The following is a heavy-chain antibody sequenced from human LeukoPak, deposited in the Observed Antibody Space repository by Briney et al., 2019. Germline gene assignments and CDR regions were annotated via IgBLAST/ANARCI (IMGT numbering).Heavy chain of an antibody. CDR2: IKRGGTV. J-gene: IGHJ6*02. CDR1: GFTFRNYA. D-gene: IGHD1-26*01. Sequence: GGSLRLSCAASGFTFRNYAMTWVRQAPGKGLEWVGRIKRGGTVDYAAPVNGRFTISRDDSKNTVYLQINSLKIEDTAVYYCKWEGSVYYGMDVWGQGTTVTVSS. CDR3: KWEGSVYYGMDV. V-gene: IGHV3-15*01.